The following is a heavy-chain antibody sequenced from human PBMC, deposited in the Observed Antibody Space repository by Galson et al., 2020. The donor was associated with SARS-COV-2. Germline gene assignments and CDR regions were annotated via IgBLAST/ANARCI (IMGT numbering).Heavy chain of an antibody. CDR3: ARQRRGGELLHGAFDS. CDR2: IYPGDSDP. Sequence: HGESLKISCQGSGYNFPIYWIGWVRQMPGKGLEWMAIIYPGDSDPRYSPSFQGQVTISVDKSISTAYLQWSSLKASDTAIYYCARQRRGGELLHGAFDSWGQGTLVTVSS. V-gene: IGHV5-51*01. D-gene: IGHD3-10*01. J-gene: IGHJ4*02. CDR1: GYNFPIYW.